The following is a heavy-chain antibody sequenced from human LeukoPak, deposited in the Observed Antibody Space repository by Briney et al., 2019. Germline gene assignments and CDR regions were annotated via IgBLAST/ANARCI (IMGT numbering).Heavy chain of an antibody. D-gene: IGHD6-19*01. CDR3: ARAYKDRSLAGKKEFFQH. CDR2: ISWNSGTI. CDR1: GFTFDNYA. Sequence: PGGSLRLSRAASGFTFDNYAMNWVRQVPGKGLEWISLISWNSGTIGYADSVKGRFTISRDNANNFLYLQMNSLRAEDTALYYCARAYKDRSLAGKKEFFQHWGQGTLVTVSS. J-gene: IGHJ1*01. V-gene: IGHV3-9*01.